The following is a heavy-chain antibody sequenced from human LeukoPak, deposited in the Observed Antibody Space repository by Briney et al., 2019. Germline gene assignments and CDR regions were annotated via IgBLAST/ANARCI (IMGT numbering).Heavy chain of an antibody. CDR1: GFTFSNYW. D-gene: IGHD6-19*01. CDR3: ARVFSSGWYGGYYFDY. V-gene: IGHV3-7*01. Sequence: PGGSLRLSCEGSGFTFSNYWMGWVRQAQGKGLQWVANIKTDGSKKYYVDSVKGRFTISRDNAKNSLYLQMNSPRAEDTAVYYCARVFSSGWYGGYYFDYWGQGTLVTVSS. CDR2: IKTDGSKK. J-gene: IGHJ4*02.